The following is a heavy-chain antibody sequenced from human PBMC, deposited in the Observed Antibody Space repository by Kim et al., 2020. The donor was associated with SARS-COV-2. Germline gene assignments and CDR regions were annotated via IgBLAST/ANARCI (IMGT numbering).Heavy chain of an antibody. Sequence: SETLSLTCTVSGGSISSYYWSWIRQPPGKGLEWIGYIYYSGSTNYNPSLKSRVTISVDTSKNQFSLKLSSVTAADTAVYYCARDVYGSGPPGVWGQGTTVTVSS. J-gene: IGHJ6*02. CDR3: ARDVYGSGPPGV. CDR2: IYYSGST. CDR1: GGSISSYY. V-gene: IGHV4-59*01. D-gene: IGHD3-10*01.